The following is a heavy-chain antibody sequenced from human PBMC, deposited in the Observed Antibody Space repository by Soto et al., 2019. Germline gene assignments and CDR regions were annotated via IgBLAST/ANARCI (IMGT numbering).Heavy chain of an antibody. CDR3: ARAHSNSYYDGMDV. V-gene: IGHV3-64*02. D-gene: IGHD4-4*01. Sequence: DVQLVESGEGLVQPGGSLRLSCAASGFTFSNYAMHWVRQAPGKGLEYVSTISSIGGSTYYADSVKGRFTISRDNSKNTLYLQMGSLRAEDMAVYYCARAHSNSYYDGMDVWGQGTTVTVSS. CDR1: GFTFSNYA. J-gene: IGHJ6*02. CDR2: ISSIGGST.